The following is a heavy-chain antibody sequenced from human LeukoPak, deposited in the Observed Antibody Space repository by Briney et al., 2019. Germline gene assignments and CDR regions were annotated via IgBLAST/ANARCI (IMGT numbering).Heavy chain of an antibody. V-gene: IGHV3-66*01. Sequence: PGGSQRLSCAASGFTFSSYAMSWVRQAPGKGLEWVSVIYSGGSTYYADSVKGRFTISRDNSKNTLYLQMNSLRAEDTAVYYCARAGYSYGSPTWFDPWGQGTLVTVSS. CDR2: IYSGGST. D-gene: IGHD5-18*01. J-gene: IGHJ5*02. CDR1: GFTFSSYA. CDR3: ARAGYSYGSPTWFDP.